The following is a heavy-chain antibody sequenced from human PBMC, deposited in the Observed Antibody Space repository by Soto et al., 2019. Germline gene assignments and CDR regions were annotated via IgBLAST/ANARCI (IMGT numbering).Heavy chain of an antibody. D-gene: IGHD1-26*01. J-gene: IGHJ4*02. CDR3: AKDAIVGGPTPRLIDS. CDR2: ISWNSGSI. CDR1: GFTCDDYA. Sequence: EVQLVESGGGLVQPGRSLRLSCAASGFTCDDYAMHWVRQSPGQGLEWVSGISWNSGSIGYADSVKGRFTISRDNAKNSLYLQMNSLRAEDTDLYYCAKDAIVGGPTPRLIDSWGQDTLVTVSS. V-gene: IGHV3-9*01.